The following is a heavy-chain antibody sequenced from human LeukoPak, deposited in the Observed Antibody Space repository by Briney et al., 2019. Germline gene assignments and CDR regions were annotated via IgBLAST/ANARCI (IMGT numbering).Heavy chain of an antibody. Sequence: GGSLRLSCAASGFTFSSYSMNWVRQAPGKGLEWVSYISSSSSYIYYADSVKGRFTVSRDNAKNSLYLQMNSLRAEDTAVYYCARPMEAYSGSGNLYFDFWGQGSLVTVSS. V-gene: IGHV3-21*01. D-gene: IGHD3-10*01. J-gene: IGHJ4*02. CDR2: ISSSSSYI. CDR3: ARPMEAYSGSGNLYFDF. CDR1: GFTFSSYS.